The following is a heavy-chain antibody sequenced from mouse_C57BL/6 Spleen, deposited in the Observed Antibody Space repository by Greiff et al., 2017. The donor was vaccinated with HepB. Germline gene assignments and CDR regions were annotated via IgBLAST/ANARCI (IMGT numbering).Heavy chain of an antibody. D-gene: IGHD1-1*01. CDR1: GYTFTSYW. Sequence: VQLQQSGTELVKPGASGYTFTSYWMHWVKQRPGQGLEWIGNINPSNGGTNYNEKFKSKATLTVDKSSSTAYMQLSSLTSEDSAVYYCARYTTVVEGDYWGQGTTLTVSS. CDR2: INPSNGGT. CDR3: ARYTTVVEGDY. V-gene: IGHV1-53*01. J-gene: IGHJ2*01.